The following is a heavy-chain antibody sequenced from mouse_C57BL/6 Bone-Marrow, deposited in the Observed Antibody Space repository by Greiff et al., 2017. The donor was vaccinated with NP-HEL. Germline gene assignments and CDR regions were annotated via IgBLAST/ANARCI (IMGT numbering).Heavy chain of an antibody. CDR3: ARKRGGYDVYWYFDV. J-gene: IGHJ1*03. V-gene: IGHV1-76*01. CDR2: IYPGSGNT. CDR1: GYTFTDYY. D-gene: IGHD2-2*01. Sequence: QVHVKQSGAELVRPGASVKLSCKASGYTFTDYYINWVKQRPGQGLEWIARIYPGSGNTYYNEKFKGKATLTAEKSSSTAYMQLSSLTSEDSAVYFCARKRGGYDVYWYFDVWGTGTTVTVSS.